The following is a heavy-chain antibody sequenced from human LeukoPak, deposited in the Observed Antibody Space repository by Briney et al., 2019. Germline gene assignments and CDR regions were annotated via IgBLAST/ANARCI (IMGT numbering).Heavy chain of an antibody. Sequence: PSETLSLTCTVSGGSISSYYWSWIRQPPGKGLEWIGYIYYSGSTNYNPSLKGRVTISVDTSKNQFSLKLSSVTAADTAVYYCARDGVTMVRGGFDPWGQGTLVTVSS. V-gene: IGHV4-59*01. CDR3: ARDGVTMVRGGFDP. CDR2: IYYSGST. J-gene: IGHJ5*02. CDR1: GGSISSYY. D-gene: IGHD3-10*01.